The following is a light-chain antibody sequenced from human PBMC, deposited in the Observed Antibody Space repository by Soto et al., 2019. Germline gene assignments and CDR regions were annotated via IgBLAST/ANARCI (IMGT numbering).Light chain of an antibody. Sequence: DIQLTQSPSPLSASVGDRVAITCLASQSISTYLNWYQQKPGKAPKVLIYAASNLQSGAPPRFSGSGSGTDFTLAISGLQPEDVATYFCQQSYRTPITFGQGTRLEI. CDR1: QSISTY. CDR2: AAS. V-gene: IGKV1-39*01. J-gene: IGKJ5*01. CDR3: QQSYRTPIT.